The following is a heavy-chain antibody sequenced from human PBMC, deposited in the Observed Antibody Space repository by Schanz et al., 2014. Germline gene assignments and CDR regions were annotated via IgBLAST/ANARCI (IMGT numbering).Heavy chain of an antibody. D-gene: IGHD5-12*01. Sequence: EVQLLESGGALEQPGGSLRLSCAASGITFSDYAMSWVRQAPGKGLEWVSAINTADTTYYADSVKGRFTVSRDNSKNTVYLHMNSLRDEDTAVYYCAKDMNREATAPESWGQGTLVVVSS. CDR2: INTADTT. V-gene: IGHV3-23*01. CDR3: AKDMNREATAPES. J-gene: IGHJ5*02. CDR1: GITFSDYA.